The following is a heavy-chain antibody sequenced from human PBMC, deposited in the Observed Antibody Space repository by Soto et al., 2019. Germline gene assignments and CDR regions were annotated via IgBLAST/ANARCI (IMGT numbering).Heavy chain of an antibody. V-gene: IGHV4-31*03. CDR3: ARAGGTVAAINFYGLDV. D-gene: IGHD1-26*01. CDR1: GDSISSGGSY. J-gene: IGHJ6*02. CDR2: TYYIGSP. Sequence: SETLSLTCTVSGDSISSGGSYWTWIRQHPGKGLEWIGYTYYIGSPYYNPSLQSRVTISVDTSKNQVSLKLSSVTAADTAVYYCARAGGTVAAINFYGLDVWGQGTTVTV.